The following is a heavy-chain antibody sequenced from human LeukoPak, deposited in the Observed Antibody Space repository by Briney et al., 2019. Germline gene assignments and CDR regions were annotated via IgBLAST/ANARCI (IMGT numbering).Heavy chain of an antibody. CDR2: INHSGST. V-gene: IGHV4-34*01. Sequence: PSETLSLTCAVYGGSFSGYYWSWIRQPSGKGLEWIGEINHSGSTNYNPSLKSRVTISVDTSKNQFSLKLSSVTAADTAVYYCARGFNPRLRVLPGDYWGQGTLVTVSS. CDR1: GGSFSGYY. CDR3: ARGFNPRLRVLPGDY. J-gene: IGHJ4*02. D-gene: IGHD3-16*01.